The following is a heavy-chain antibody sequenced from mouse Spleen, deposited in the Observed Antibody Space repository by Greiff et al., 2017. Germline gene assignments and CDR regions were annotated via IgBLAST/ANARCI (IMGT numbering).Heavy chain of an antibody. CDR2: ISSGGGNT. CDR1: GFTFSSYA. J-gene: IGHJ2*01. V-gene: IGHV5-9-3*01. Sequence: EVQLVESGGGLVKLGGSLKLSCAASGFTFSSYAMSWVRQTPEKRLEWVATISSGGGNTYYPDSVKGRFTISRDNAKNTLYLQMSSLKSEDTAMYYCARRGLVMYYFDYWGQGTTLTVSS. CDR3: ARRGLVMYYFDY. D-gene: IGHD2-1*01.